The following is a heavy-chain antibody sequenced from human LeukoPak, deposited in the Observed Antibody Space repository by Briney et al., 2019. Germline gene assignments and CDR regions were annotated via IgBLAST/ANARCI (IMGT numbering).Heavy chain of an antibody. Sequence: SETLSLTCAVYGGSFSGYYWSWIRQPPGKWLEWIGEINHSGSTNYNPSLKSRVTISVDTSKNQFSLKLSSVTAADTAVYYCARGQGRGQGRMVRGVSASTYYYYMDVWGKGTTVTVSS. V-gene: IGHV4-34*01. D-gene: IGHD3-10*01. CDR1: GGSFSGYY. J-gene: IGHJ6*03. CDR2: INHSGST. CDR3: ARGQGRGQGRMVRGVSASTYYYYMDV.